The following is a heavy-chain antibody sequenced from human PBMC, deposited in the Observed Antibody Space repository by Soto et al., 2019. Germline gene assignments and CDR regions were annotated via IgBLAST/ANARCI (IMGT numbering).Heavy chain of an antibody. CDR1: GYTFTSYD. V-gene: IGHV1-8*01. Sequence: ASVKVSCKASGYTFTSYDINWVRQATGQGLEWMGWMNPNSGNTGYAQKFQGRVTMTRNTSISTAYMELSSLRSEDTAVYYCARGAPGYCSGGSCYSGGAFDIWGQGTMVTVSS. D-gene: IGHD2-15*01. CDR3: ARGAPGYCSGGSCYSGGAFDI. J-gene: IGHJ3*02. CDR2: MNPNSGNT.